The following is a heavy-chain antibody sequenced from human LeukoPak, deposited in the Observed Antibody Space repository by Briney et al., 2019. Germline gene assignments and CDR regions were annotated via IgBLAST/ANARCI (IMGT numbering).Heavy chain of an antibody. CDR3: ARGLLRYFDWLHNTLFDY. J-gene: IGHJ4*02. CDR2: ISYDGSNK. V-gene: IGHV3-30*04. D-gene: IGHD3-9*01. Sequence: PGRSLRLSCAASGFTFSSYAKHWVRQAPGKGLEWVAVISYDGSNKYYADSVKGRFTISRDNSKNTLYLQMNSLRAEDTAVYYCARGLLRYFDWLHNTLFDYWGQGTLVTVSS. CDR1: GFTFSSYA.